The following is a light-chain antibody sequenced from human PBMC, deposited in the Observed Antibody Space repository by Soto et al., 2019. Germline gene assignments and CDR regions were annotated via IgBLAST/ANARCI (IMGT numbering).Light chain of an antibody. J-gene: IGKJ1*01. CDR3: RQRTNWPRT. CDR1: QSVSSY. Sequence: ESVLTRCLATVCMSPGESGTLSWRASQSVSSYLAWYQQKPGQAPRLLIYDAVNRAPGIPARFNASGSGTDFTLTISSLETEDFVAYYCRQRTNWPRTFGQGTKLDIK. CDR2: DAV. V-gene: IGKV3-11*01.